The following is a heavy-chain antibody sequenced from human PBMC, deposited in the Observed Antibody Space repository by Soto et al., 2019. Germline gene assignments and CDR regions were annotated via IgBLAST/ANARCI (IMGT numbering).Heavy chain of an antibody. V-gene: IGHV1-2*02. J-gene: IGHJ4*02. D-gene: IGHD3-22*01. CDR1: GYTFTDYY. Sequence: QVQLVQSGAEVKKPGASVKVSCKASGYTFTDYYMHWVRQSPGQGLEWMGWIHPNSGVTKFPQKFQGRVIMTRDTSISTVYMELSRLTSDDTAVYYCARVDSSGYYYVSVDEDYWGQGTLVTVSS. CDR2: IHPNSGVT. CDR3: ARVDSSGYYYVSVDEDY.